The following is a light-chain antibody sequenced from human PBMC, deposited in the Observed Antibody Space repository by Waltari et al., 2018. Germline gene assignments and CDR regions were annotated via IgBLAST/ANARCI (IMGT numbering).Light chain of an antibody. CDR2: DAS. CDR1: QSIATN. CDR3: QQYNRWPPIT. J-gene: IGKJ5*01. Sequence: EVVMTQSPDTLSVSPGGRATLSCRASQSIATNLAWYHQRRGPAPRLLIFDASTRANSISGRFSGSGAGTEVDLSISSLQSDDSAVYYCQQYNRWPPITFGQGTRLEIK. V-gene: IGKV3-15*01.